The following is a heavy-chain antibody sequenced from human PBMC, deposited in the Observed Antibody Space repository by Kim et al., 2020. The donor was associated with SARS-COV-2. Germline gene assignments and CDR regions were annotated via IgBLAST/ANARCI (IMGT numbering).Heavy chain of an antibody. D-gene: IGHD6-6*01. V-gene: IGHV3-30-3*01. CDR1: VFTFSSYA. CDR3: ARDEALDYGMDV. Sequence: GGSLRLSCAASVFTFSSYAMHWVRQAPGKGLEWVAVISYDGSNKYYADSVKGRFTISRDNSKNTLYLQMNSLRAEDTAVYYCARDEALDYGMDVWGKGTT. J-gene: IGHJ6*04. CDR2: ISYDGSNK.